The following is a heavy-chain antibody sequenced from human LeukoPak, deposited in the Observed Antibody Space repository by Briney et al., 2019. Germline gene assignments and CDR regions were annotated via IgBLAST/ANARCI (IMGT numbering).Heavy chain of an antibody. Sequence: GGSLRLSCPASGFTFSDYYMSWIRQAAGKGLDWVSYISSSSYTNYADSVKGRFTISRDNAKNTLYLQMNSLRAEDTAVYYCARDFSASYWGQGTLVTVSS. V-gene: IGHV3-11*06. CDR3: ARDFSASY. CDR1: GFTFSDYY. CDR2: ISSSSYT. J-gene: IGHJ4*02. D-gene: IGHD6-19*01.